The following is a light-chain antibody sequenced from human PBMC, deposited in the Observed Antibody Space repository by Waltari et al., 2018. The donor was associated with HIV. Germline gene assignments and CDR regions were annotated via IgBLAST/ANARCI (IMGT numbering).Light chain of an antibody. Sequence: FMLTQPHSVSESPGKTITISCTRSSGSIARHYVQWYQPSPGTSPTAVAIDDKQGPAGVPDRFPATIDSSANSAYLTISGLKTEDEADYYCQCNDPTNYVVFGGGTHLTVL. V-gene: IGLV6-57*01. CDR2: DDK. CDR3: QCNDPTNYVV. J-gene: IGLJ2*01. CDR1: SGSIARHY.